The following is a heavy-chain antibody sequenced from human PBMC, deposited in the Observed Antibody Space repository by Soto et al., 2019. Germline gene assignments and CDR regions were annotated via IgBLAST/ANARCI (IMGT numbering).Heavy chain of an antibody. J-gene: IGHJ4*02. CDR2: FSDRGDS. CDR1: GASVSSDSYH. D-gene: IGHD2-2*01. V-gene: IGHV4-61*01. CDR3: ATLLVGNGGRGN. Sequence: QVRLQESGPGLLKPSETLSLTCSVSGASVSSDSYHWSWIRQPPGKGLEWIGYFSDRGDSNYHPSLKTRLTVSVDTSTNLLSLRLCSVTAADTAVYYCATLLVGNGGRGNWGQGILVTVSS.